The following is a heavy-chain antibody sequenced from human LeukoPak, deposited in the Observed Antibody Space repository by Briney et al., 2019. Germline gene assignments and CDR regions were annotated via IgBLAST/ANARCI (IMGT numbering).Heavy chain of an antibody. CDR3: AKRLYDILTGSDY. J-gene: IGHJ4*02. Sequence: GGSLRLSCAASGFTFSDYYMSWIRQAPGKGLEWVSYISSSGSTIYYADSVKGRFTISRDNAKNSLYLQMNSLRAEDTAVYYCAKRLYDILTGSDYWGQGTLVTVSS. D-gene: IGHD3-9*01. CDR2: ISSSGSTI. CDR1: GFTFSDYY. V-gene: IGHV3-11*01.